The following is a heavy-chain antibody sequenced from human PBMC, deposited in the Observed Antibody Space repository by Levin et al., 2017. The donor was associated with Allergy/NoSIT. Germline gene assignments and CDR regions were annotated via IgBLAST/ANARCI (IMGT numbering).Heavy chain of an antibody. Sequence: SETLSLTCTVSGGSISSSSYYWGWIRQPPGKGLEWIGSIYYSGSTYYNPSLKSRVTISVDTSKNQFSLKLSSVTAADTAVYYCARHKDCSSTSCYLRWFDPWGQGTLVTVSS. D-gene: IGHD2-2*01. CDR1: GGSISSSSYY. CDR3: ARHKDCSSTSCYLRWFDP. CDR2: IYYSGST. V-gene: IGHV4-39*01. J-gene: IGHJ5*02.